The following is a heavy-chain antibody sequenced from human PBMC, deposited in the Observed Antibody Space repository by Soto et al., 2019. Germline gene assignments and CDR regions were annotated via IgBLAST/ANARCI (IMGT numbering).Heavy chain of an antibody. V-gene: IGHV1-18*01. Sequence: QVQLVQSGAEVKKPGASVKVSRKASGYTFTNYGISWVRQAPGQGLEWMGWISAYNGNTNYAQKLQGRVTMTTDTSTSTAYMELRSLRSDDTAVYYCARVGDCSSTSCRYYYYYGMDVWGQGTTVTVSS. CDR3: ARVGDCSSTSCRYYYYYGMDV. CDR2: ISAYNGNT. J-gene: IGHJ6*02. D-gene: IGHD2-2*01. CDR1: GYTFTNYG.